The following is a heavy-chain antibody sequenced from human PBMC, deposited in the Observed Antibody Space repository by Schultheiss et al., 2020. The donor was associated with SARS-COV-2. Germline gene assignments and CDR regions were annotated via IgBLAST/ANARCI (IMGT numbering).Heavy chain of an antibody. J-gene: IGHJ3*02. V-gene: IGHV4-39*01. CDR2: IYYSGST. CDR3: ARHDYSSGWNDAFDI. CDR1: GGSISSSSYY. Sequence: SETLSLTCTVSGGSISSSSYYWGWIRQPPGKGLEWIGSIYYSGSTYYNPSLKSRVTISEDTSKNQFSLKLSSVTAADTAVYYCARHDYSSGWNDAFDIWGQGTMVTVSS. D-gene: IGHD6-19*01.